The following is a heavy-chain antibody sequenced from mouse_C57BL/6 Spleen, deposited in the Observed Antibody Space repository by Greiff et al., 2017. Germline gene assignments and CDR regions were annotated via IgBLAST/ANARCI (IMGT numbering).Heavy chain of an antibody. CDR2: INPYNGGT. V-gene: IGHV1-19*01. CDR3: ARSYLDY. Sequence: EVQLQQSGPVLVKPGASVKMSCKASGYTFTDYYMNWVKQSHGKSLEWIGVINPYNGGTSYNQKFKGKATLTVDKSSSTAYMELNSLTAKDSAVYYCARSYLDYWGQGTTRTVSS. J-gene: IGHJ2*01. CDR1: GYTFTDYY.